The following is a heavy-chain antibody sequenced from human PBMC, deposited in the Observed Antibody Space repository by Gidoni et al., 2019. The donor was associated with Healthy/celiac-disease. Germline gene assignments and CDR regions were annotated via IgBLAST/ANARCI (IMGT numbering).Heavy chain of an antibody. Sequence: QLQLQESGPGLVKPSETLSLPCTVPGCSISSRSYYWSWIRQPPGKGLEWIGSIYYSGSTYYNPSLKSRVTISVDTSKNQFSLKLSSVTAADTAVYYCARRNSYWYFDLWGRGTLVTVSS. CDR3: ARRNSYWYFDL. J-gene: IGHJ2*01. D-gene: IGHD1-1*01. V-gene: IGHV4-39*01. CDR1: GCSISSRSYY. CDR2: IYYSGST.